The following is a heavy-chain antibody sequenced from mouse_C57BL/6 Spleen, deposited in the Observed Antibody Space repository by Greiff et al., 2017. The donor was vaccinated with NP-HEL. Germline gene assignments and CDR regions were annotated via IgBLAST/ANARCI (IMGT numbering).Heavy chain of an antibody. CDR2: IDPEDGDT. D-gene: IGHD1-1*01. Sequence: VQLQQSGAELVRPGASVKLSCTASGFNIKDYYMHWVKQRPEQGLEWIGRIDPEDGDTEYAPKFQGKATMTADTSSNTAYLQLSSLTSEDTAVYYCTLITTVVAPYYAMDYWGQGTSVTVSS. CDR3: TLITTVVAPYYAMDY. CDR1: GFNIKDYY. V-gene: IGHV14-1*01. J-gene: IGHJ4*01.